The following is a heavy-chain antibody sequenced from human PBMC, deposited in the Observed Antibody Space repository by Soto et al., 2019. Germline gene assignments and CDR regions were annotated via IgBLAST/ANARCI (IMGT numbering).Heavy chain of an antibody. CDR1: GFTFSNYG. CDR3: AKDLHSSGWAAYNFDY. CDR2: ISYDGSNK. Sequence: QVQLVESGGGVVQPGRSLRLSCAASGFTFSNYGMHWVCQAPGKGLEWVALISYDGSNKYYADSVKGRFTISRDNTKNTLYLQMNSLRAEDSAVYYCAKDLHSSGWAAYNFDYWGQGTLVTVSS. D-gene: IGHD6-25*01. V-gene: IGHV3-30*18. J-gene: IGHJ4*02.